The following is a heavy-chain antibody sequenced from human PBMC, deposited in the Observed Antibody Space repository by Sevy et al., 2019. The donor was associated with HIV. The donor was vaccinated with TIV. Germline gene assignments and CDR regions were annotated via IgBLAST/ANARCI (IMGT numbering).Heavy chain of an antibody. Sequence: GGSLRLSCAVSGFSFDSYGMTWVRQAPGKGLEWVSGISGSGTRTYYADSVKGRFSISRDNSKNRLYLQMNSLRSEDPAQNFCGKGGGGHYDPDEIGYYFYYYNMDVWGKGTTVTVSS. CDR1: GFSFDSYG. D-gene: IGHD3-22*01. V-gene: IGHV3-23*01. CDR2: ISGSGTRT. CDR3: GKGGGGHYDPDEIGYYFYYYNMDV. J-gene: IGHJ6*03.